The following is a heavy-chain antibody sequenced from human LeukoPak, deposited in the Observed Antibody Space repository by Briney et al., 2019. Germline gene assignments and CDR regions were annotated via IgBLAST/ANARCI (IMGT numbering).Heavy chain of an antibody. CDR3: ARDPSSRQLVQGAPNWFDP. J-gene: IGHJ5*02. CDR2: ISAYNGNT. CDR1: GYTFTSYG. V-gene: IGHV1-18*01. Sequence: ASVKVSCKASGYTFTSYGISWVRQPPGQGLEGMGWISAYNGNTNYAQKLQGRVTMTTDTSTSTAYMELRSLRSDDTAVYYCARDPSSRQLVQGAPNWFDPWGQGTLVTVSS. D-gene: IGHD6-13*01.